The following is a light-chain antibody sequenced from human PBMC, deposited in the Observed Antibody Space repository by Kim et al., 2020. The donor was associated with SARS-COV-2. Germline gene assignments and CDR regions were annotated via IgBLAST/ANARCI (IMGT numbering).Light chain of an antibody. CDR2: DVS. Sequence: QSVAISCTGTSSYVGVYNYVSWYQQHPGNAPKLMIYDVSKRPSGVPDRFSGSKSGNTASLTISGLQAEDEADYYCCSYAGSYTNYVFGTGTKVTVL. V-gene: IGLV2-11*01. CDR3: CSYAGSYTNYV. CDR1: SSYVGVYNY. J-gene: IGLJ1*01.